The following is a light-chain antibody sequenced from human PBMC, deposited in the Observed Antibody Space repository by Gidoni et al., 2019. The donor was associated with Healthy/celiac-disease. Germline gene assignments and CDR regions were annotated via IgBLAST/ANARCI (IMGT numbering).Light chain of an antibody. J-gene: IGKJ2*01. V-gene: IGKV3-11*01. CDR3: QQRSNWPPYT. CDR2: DAS. CDR1: QSVSSY. Sequence: EIVLTQSPATLSLSPGERATLSCRASQSVSSYLAWYQQKPGQAPRLLIYDASNRATGIPPRFSGSGSGTDFTLTISSLEPEDFAVYYCQQRSNWPPYTFXXXTKLEIK.